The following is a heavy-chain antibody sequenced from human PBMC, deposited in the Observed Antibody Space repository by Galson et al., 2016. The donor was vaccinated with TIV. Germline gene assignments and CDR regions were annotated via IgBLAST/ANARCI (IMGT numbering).Heavy chain of an antibody. J-gene: IGHJ4*02. CDR3: TKSVEIVGFDH. CDR1: GFTSSAST. V-gene: IGHV3-73*01. Sequence: SLRLSCAASGFTSSASTRHCVRRASGKRLEGVARVRTKPNNYATAYAASVEGRFTISRDHSKNTAYLQMNRLITEDTAVYYCTKSVEIVGFDHWGQGALVAVSS. D-gene: IGHD5-24*01. CDR2: VRTKPNNYAT.